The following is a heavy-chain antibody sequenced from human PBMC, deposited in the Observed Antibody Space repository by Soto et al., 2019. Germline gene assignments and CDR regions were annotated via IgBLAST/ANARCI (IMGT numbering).Heavy chain of an antibody. D-gene: IGHD6-19*01. J-gene: IGHJ5*02. V-gene: IGHV1-69*06. CDR3: ARGVSSGSHGRTNWLDP. Sequence: KGSCKASGGTLSSYAIIWVRQAPGQVLEWMGGIIPIFVTANYAQKFQGRVTITADKPTSTAYMELSSLRSEDTAVYYCARGVSSGSHGRTNWLDPWGQGTLVTVSS. CDR1: GGTLSSYA. CDR2: IIPIFVTA.